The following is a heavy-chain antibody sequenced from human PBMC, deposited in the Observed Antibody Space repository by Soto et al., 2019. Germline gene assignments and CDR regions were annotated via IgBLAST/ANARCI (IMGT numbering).Heavy chain of an antibody. V-gene: IGHV4-59*01. CDR1: GGSINNYY. D-gene: IGHD5-12*01. CDR3: ARRYSGYDDAFDI. J-gene: IGHJ3*02. CDR2: IYYSGGT. Sequence: QVQLQESGPGLVKPSETLSLTCTVSGGSINNYYWSWIRQPPGKGLEWIGYIYYSGGTNYNPSLKSRVTTSVDTSNSQFSLKLSSVTAADTAVYYCARRYSGYDDAFDIWGPGTMVTVSS.